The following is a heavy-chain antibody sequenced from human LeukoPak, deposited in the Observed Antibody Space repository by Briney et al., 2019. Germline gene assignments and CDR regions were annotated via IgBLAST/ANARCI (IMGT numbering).Heavy chain of an antibody. J-gene: IGHJ3*02. V-gene: IGHV3-21*01. D-gene: IGHD5-18*01. CDR3: ARRNNYSYGFPHAFDI. CDR1: GFTFSSYS. Sequence: PGGSLRLSCAASGFTFSSYSMNWVRQAPGKGLEWVSSISSSSSYIYYADSVKGRFTISRDNAKNSLYLQMNSLRAEDTAVYYCARRNNYSYGFPHAFDIWGQGTMVTVSS. CDR2: ISSSSSYI.